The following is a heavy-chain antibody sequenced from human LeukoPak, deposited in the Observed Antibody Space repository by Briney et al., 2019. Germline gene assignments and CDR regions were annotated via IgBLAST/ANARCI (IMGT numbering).Heavy chain of an antibody. Sequence: GGCLRLSCAASGLTFSRYAMHWVRQAPGKGLELVALISKDGSNKYYADSVKGRFSISRDNSKNTLYLQMNSLRAEDTAVYYCTRDNYYDSSDKPLTAFDIWGQGTMVTVSS. V-gene: IGHV3-30-3*01. CDR1: GLTFSRYA. CDR3: TRDNYYDSSDKPLTAFDI. D-gene: IGHD3-22*01. J-gene: IGHJ3*02. CDR2: ISKDGSNK.